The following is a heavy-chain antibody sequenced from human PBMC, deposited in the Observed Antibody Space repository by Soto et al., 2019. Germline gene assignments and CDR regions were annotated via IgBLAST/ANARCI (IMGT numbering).Heavy chain of an antibody. Sequence: QLQLQESGPGLVKPSETLSLTCTVSGGSISSSSYYWGWIRQPPGKGLEWIGSIYYSGSTYYNPSLKSRVTISVDTSKNQFSLKLSSVTAADTAVYYCARGDSSSWYVGVYWGQGTLVTVSS. CDR2: IYYSGST. CDR3: ARGDSSSWYVGVY. J-gene: IGHJ4*02. D-gene: IGHD6-13*01. CDR1: GGSISSSSYY. V-gene: IGHV4-39*01.